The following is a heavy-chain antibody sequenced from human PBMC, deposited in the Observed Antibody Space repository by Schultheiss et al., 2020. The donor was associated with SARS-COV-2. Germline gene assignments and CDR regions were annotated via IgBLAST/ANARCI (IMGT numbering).Heavy chain of an antibody. D-gene: IGHD6-13*01. CDR2: ISYDENNK. V-gene: IGHV3-33*08. Sequence: GESLKISCVGSGFTFSKYSLSWVRQTPGKGLEWVAVISYDENNKYYADSVKGRFTISRDNSKKTLHLQMNSLRAEDTAVYYCARAPRGSWYSFDSWGQGTLVTVSS. CDR3: ARAPRGSWYSFDS. CDR1: GFTFSKYS. J-gene: IGHJ4*02.